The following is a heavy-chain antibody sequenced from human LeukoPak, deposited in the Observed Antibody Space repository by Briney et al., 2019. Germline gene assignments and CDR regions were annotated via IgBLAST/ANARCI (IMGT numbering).Heavy chain of an antibody. CDR2: IRTEAYDGAT. J-gene: IGHJ6*03. V-gene: IGHV3-49*04. Sequence: GGSLRLSCAASGFTFGDYAMSWVRQAPGKGVEWVGFIRTEAYDGATDYGASVKGRFTISRDDSKNIAYLQMNSLNTEDTAVYYCTRTFGYYYFYMDVWGKGTTVIVSS. CDR3: TRTFGYYYFYMDV. CDR1: GFTFGDYA. D-gene: IGHD3-16*01.